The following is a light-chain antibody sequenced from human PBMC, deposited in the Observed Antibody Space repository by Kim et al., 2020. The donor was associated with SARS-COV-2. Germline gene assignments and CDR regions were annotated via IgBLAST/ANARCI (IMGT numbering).Light chain of an antibody. CDR3: NSRDSSGNHLYV. J-gene: IGLJ1*01. CDR2: GKN. CDR1: SLRSYY. Sequence: LGQTVRITCQGDSLRSYYASWYQQKPGQAPVLVIYGKNNRPSGIPDRFSGSSSGNTASLTITGAQAKDEADYYCNSRDSSGNHLYVFGTGTKVTVL. V-gene: IGLV3-19*01.